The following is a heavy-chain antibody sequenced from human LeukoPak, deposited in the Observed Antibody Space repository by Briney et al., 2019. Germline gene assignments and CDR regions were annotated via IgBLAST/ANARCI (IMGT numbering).Heavy chain of an antibody. V-gene: IGHV1-69*13. CDR3: ARGLTYYYYMDV. CDR2: IIPTFGTA. Sequence: ASVKVSCKASGGTFSSNTISWVRQAPGQGLECMGGIIPTFGTANYAQKFQGRVTITADESTSTAYMELSSLRSEDTAVYYCARGLTYYYYMDVWGKGTTVTVSS. J-gene: IGHJ6*03. CDR1: GGTFSSNT.